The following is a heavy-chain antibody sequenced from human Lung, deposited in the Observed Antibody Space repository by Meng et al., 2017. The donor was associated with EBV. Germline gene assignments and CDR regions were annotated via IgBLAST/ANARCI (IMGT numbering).Heavy chain of an antibody. CDR2: TNEDGRIT. CDR1: GFRFSRYW. J-gene: IGHJ4*02. Sequence: EVQLVESGGASVQPGGSLRLSCVACGFRFSRYWMHWVRQAPGKGLVWVSRTNEDGRITDYADSVKGRFTISRDNTKNILYLQMDSLRAEDTALYFCSRDLAGSDDDWGQGTLVTVSS. CDR3: SRDLAGSDDD. V-gene: IGHV3-74*01. D-gene: IGHD6-25*01.